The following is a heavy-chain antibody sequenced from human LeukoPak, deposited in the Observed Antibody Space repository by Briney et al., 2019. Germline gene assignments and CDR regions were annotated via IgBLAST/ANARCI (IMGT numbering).Heavy chain of an antibody. Sequence: PGGSLRLSCAASGFTFDDYAMHWVRQAPGKGPEWVSGISWNSGSIGYADSVKGRFTISRDNAKNSLYLQMNSLRAEDTALYYCAKDRTGYCDSSGYFDYWGQGTLVTVSS. CDR2: ISWNSGSI. CDR3: AKDRTGYCDSSGYFDY. CDR1: GFTFDDYA. V-gene: IGHV3-9*01. J-gene: IGHJ4*02. D-gene: IGHD3-22*01.